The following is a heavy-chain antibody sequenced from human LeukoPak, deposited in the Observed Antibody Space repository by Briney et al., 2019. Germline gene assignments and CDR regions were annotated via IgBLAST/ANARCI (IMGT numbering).Heavy chain of an antibody. CDR2: IYYSGST. CDR3: ARAGYYYDMDV. V-gene: IGHV4-59*01. CDR1: GGSISSYY. Sequence: SETLSLTCTVSGGSISSYYWSWIRQPPGKGLEWIGYIYYSGSTNYNPSLKSRVTISVDTSKNQFSLKLSSVTAADTAVYYCARAGYYYDMDVWGQGTTVTVSS. J-gene: IGHJ6*02.